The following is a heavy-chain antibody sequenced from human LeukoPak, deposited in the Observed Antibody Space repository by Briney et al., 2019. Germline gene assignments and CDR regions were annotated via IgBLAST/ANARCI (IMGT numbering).Heavy chain of an antibody. Sequence: SLRLSCAASGFIFSNYAMNWVRQAPGKALEWVSGISYNTGKLTYAGSVKGRFTISRDNAKNSLYLQMNSLRPEDTAVYYCAKGSGSSSWFAFDSWGQGTLVIVSS. D-gene: IGHD6-13*01. CDR3: AKGSGSSSWFAFDS. CDR2: ISYNTGKL. CDR1: GFIFSNYA. J-gene: IGHJ4*02. V-gene: IGHV3-9*01.